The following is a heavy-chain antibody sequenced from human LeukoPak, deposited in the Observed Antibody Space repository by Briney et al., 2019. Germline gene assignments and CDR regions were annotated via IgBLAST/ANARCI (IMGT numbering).Heavy chain of an antibody. CDR2: IYYSGST. CDR1: GGSISSGDYY. V-gene: IGHV4-30-4*01. Sequence: SETLSLTCTVSGGSISSGDYYWSWIRQPPGKGLEWIGYIYYSGSTYYNPSLKSRVTISVDTSKNQFSLKLSSVTAADTAVYYCARVYSGYGDAQIDYWGQGTLVTVSP. D-gene: IGHD4-17*01. J-gene: IGHJ4*02. CDR3: ARVYSGYGDAQIDY.